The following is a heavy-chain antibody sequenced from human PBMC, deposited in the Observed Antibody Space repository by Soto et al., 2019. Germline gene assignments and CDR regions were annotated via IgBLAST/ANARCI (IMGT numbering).Heavy chain of an antibody. CDR2: IKFDGSSA. J-gene: IGHJ3*01. CDR3: PRGVRGHYGFDV. Sequence: GGSLRLSCAASGFTFIDYWIHWVRQAPGKGLVWVSRIKFDGSSANYADSVKGRFTISRDNARDTVYLQMNSLRAEDTAVYYCPRGVRGHYGFDVWGQGTMVTVSS. D-gene: IGHD3-10*01. V-gene: IGHV3-74*01. CDR1: GFTFIDYW.